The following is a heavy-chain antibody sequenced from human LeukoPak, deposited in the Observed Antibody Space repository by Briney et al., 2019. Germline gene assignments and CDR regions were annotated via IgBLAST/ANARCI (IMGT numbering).Heavy chain of an antibody. D-gene: IGHD4-17*01. CDR3: AAVTTFYNWFDP. V-gene: IGHV3-23*01. Sequence: GGSLRLSCAASGFTFSSFAMRGVRRTPGRGLWWGSAISGSGGSTTYADSVKGRFTISRDNSKNTLYLQMNSPRAEDAAVYYCAAVTTFYNWFDPWGQGTLVTVSS. J-gene: IGHJ5*02. CDR1: GFTFSSFA. CDR2: ISGSGGST.